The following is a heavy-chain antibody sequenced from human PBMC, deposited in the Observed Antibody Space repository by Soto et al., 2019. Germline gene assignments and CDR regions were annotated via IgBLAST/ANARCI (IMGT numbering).Heavy chain of an antibody. D-gene: IGHD3-3*01. V-gene: IGHV1-69*13. J-gene: IGHJ6*02. CDR2: IIPIFGTA. Sequence: ASVKDSCKASGGTFSSYAISWVRQAPGQGLEWMGGIIPIFGTANYAQKFQGRVTITADESTSTAYMELSSLRSEDTAVYYCARGPEYYDFWSGIPNYYYYYGMDVWGQGTTVTVSS. CDR3: ARGPEYYDFWSGIPNYYYYYGMDV. CDR1: GGTFSSYA.